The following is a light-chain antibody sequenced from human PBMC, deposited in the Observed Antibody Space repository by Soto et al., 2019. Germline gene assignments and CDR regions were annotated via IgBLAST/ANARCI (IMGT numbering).Light chain of an antibody. CDR2: AAS. CDR1: QSIDTY. V-gene: IGKV1-39*01. CDR3: QQSFTPWLT. Sequence: DIQMTQSPSSLSASVGDRVTITCRASQSIDTYLNWYQQKPGKAPNLLIYAASNLQSGVPSRFSGSGFGTYISRTISSLQPEDFATYYCQQSFTPWLTFVGGTKVESK. J-gene: IGKJ4*01.